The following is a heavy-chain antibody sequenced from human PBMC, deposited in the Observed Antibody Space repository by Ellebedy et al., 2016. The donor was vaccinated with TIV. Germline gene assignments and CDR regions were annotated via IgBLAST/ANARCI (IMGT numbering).Heavy chain of an antibody. CDR1: GDSITSHY. V-gene: IGHV4-4*07. J-gene: IGHJ4*02. CDR2: IHSSGGT. Sequence: SETLSLXXTVSGDSITSHYWSWIRQSAGKGLEWIGRIHSSGGTNYNHSLKSRVAMSLHTSKKQLSLRLSSVTAADTAVYYCARDRSGYPDHWGQGILVTVSS. CDR3: ARDRSGYPDH. D-gene: IGHD3-3*01.